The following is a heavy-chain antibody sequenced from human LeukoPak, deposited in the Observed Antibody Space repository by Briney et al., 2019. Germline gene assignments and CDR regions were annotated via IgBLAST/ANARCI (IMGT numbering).Heavy chain of an antibody. CDR1: GGSISSSSYY. CDR3: ARLTGRDSSDWPYFHY. Sequence: PETLSLTCTVSGGSISSSSYYWGWVRQPPGKGLEWIGNIYYSGSTSYNPSLKSRVTISVDTSKNQFSLKLSSVTAADTAVFYCARLTGRDSSDWPYFHYWGQGALVTVSS. J-gene: IGHJ4*02. CDR2: IYYSGST. D-gene: IGHD6-25*01. V-gene: IGHV4-39*01.